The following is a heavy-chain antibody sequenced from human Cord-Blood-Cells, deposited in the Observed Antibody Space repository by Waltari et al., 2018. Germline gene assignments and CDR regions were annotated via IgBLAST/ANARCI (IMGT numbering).Heavy chain of an antibody. CDR3: AHAPNWNYDAFDI. CDR1: GFSLSPSGVG. CDR2: IYWADDK. D-gene: IGHD1-7*01. J-gene: IGHJ3*02. Sequence: QITLKESGPTLVKPTQTLTLTCTFSGFSLSPSGVGVGCIRQPPGKALEGHALIYWADDKHYSPSLKSRRTVTKDTSKNHVVLTMTNMDPVDTATYYCAHAPNWNYDAFDIWGQGTMVTVSS. V-gene: IGHV2-5*02.